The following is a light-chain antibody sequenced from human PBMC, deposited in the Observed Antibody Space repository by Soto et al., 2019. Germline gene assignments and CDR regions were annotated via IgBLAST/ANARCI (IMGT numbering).Light chain of an antibody. CDR2: EVS. Sequence: QSVLTQPASVSGSPGQSITISCTGTSSDVGGYKYVSWYQHLPGKAPKLMIYEVSSRPSGVSNRFSGSKSGNTASLTISGLQAEDEADYYCSSYTSSTTVVFGGGTKVTVL. CDR1: SSDVGGYKY. CDR3: SSYTSSTTVV. J-gene: IGLJ2*01. V-gene: IGLV2-14*01.